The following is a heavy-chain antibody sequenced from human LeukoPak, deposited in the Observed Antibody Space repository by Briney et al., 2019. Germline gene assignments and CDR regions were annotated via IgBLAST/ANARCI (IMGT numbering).Heavy chain of an antibody. V-gene: IGHV4-61*02. Sequence: PSETLSLTCTVSGGSISSGSYYWSWIRQPPGKGLKWIGRIYTSGSTKYNPSLKSRVTISVDRSKNQFSLKLSSVTAADTAVYYCARVPRDWFDPWGPGTPVTVSS. CDR1: GGSISSGSYY. J-gene: IGHJ5*02. CDR2: IYTSGST. CDR3: ARVPRDWFDP.